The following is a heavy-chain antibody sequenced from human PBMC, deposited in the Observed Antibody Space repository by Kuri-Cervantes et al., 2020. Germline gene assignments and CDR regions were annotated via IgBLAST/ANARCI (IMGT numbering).Heavy chain of an antibody. CDR2: IFSNDEK. Sequence: SGPTLVKPTETLTLTCTVSGFSLSNARMGVSWIRQPPGKALEWLAHIFSNDEKSYSTSLKSRLTISKDTSKSQVVLTMTNMDPVDTATYYCAHRWLEGDWFDPWGQGTLVTVSS. J-gene: IGHJ5*02. V-gene: IGHV2-26*01. CDR3: AHRWLEGDWFDP. D-gene: IGHD6-19*01. CDR1: GFSLSNARMG.